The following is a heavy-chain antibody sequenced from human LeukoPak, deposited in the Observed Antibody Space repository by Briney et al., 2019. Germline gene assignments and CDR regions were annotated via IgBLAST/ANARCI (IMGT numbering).Heavy chain of an antibody. CDR3: ARRVAVAGTFDY. V-gene: IGHV4-59*08. J-gene: IGHJ4*02. Sequence: SETLSLTCTVSGASISTYYWSWIRQPPGKGLEWIGYLFFGGSTNYNPSLKSRVTISSDTSKNQLSLKLTSVTAADTAVYYCARRVAVAGTFDYWGQGTLVTVSS. D-gene: IGHD6-19*01. CDR1: GASISTYY. CDR2: LFFGGST.